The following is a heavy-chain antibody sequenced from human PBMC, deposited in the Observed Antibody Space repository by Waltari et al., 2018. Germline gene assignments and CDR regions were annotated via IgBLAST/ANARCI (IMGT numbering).Heavy chain of an antibody. CDR3: ARDSSKWERH. CDR1: GFTFTSNW. V-gene: IGHV3-7*01. J-gene: IGHJ4*02. CDR2: INQDGSEK. D-gene: IGHD1-26*01. Sequence: EEQLVESGGGLVQPGGSLRLSCAASGFTFTSNWLAWVRQAPGKGLEWVANINQDGSEKRYVDSVKGRFTISRDNARNSLYLQLNSLRAEDTAVYYCARDSSKWERHWGQGTLVTVSS.